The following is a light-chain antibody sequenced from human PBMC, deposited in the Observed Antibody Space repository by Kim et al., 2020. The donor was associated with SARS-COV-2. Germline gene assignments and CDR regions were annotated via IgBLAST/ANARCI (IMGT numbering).Light chain of an antibody. V-gene: IGLV3-21*04. CDR1: NIGSNS. Sequence: APGKTARITCGGNNIGSNSVPWYQQQPGQAPVLVIYYDSDRPSGIPERFSGSNSGNTATLTISRVEAGDEADYYCQVWDSSSDHRVFGGGTQLTVL. J-gene: IGLJ3*02. CDR3: QVWDSSSDHRV. CDR2: YDS.